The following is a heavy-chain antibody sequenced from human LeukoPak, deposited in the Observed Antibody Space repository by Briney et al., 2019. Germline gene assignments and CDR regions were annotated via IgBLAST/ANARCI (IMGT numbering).Heavy chain of an antibody. CDR3: AELGITMIGGV. CDR1: GFTFSSYW. Sequence: GGSLRLSCAASGFTFSSYWMSWVRQAPGKGLEWVANIKEDGRQKYYVDSVKGRFTISRDNAKNSLYLQMNSLRAEDTAVYYCAELGITMIGGVWGKGTTVTISS. J-gene: IGHJ6*04. CDR2: IKEDGRQK. V-gene: IGHV3-7*01. D-gene: IGHD3-10*02.